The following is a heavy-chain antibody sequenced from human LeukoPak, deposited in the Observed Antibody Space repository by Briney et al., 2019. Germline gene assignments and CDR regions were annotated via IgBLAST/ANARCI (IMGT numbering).Heavy chain of an antibody. V-gene: IGHV1-69*04. CDR3: ARESSGYYDY. Sequence: ASVKVSCKASGGTFSSYAICWVRQAPGQGLEWMGRIIPILGIANYAQKFQGRVTITADKSTSTAYMELSSLRSEDTAVYYCARESSGYYDYWGQGTLVTVSS. CDR2: IIPILGIA. J-gene: IGHJ4*02. D-gene: IGHD3-22*01. CDR1: GGTFSSYA.